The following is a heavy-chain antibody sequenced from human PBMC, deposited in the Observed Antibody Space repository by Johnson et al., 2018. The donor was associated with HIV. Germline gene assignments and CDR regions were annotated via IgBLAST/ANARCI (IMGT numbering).Heavy chain of an antibody. D-gene: IGHD2-15*01. CDR3: AKGKVVVAAHDAFDI. V-gene: IGHV3-30*02. Sequence: QVQLVESGGGLVQPGGSLRLSCAASGFTFSSYGMHWVRQAPGKGLEWVAFIRYDGSNKYYADSVKGRFTISRDNSKNTLYLQMNSLRAEDTAVYYCAKGKVVVAAHDAFDIWGQGTMVTVSS. CDR1: GFTFSSYG. J-gene: IGHJ3*02. CDR2: IRYDGSNK.